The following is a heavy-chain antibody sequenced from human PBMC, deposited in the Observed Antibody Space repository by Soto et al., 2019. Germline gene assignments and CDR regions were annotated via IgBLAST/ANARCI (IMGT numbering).Heavy chain of an antibody. Sequence: SETLPLTCVVSGGSISNIHGWCCVRQPPGKGLEWIGEIYQSGSTDYNPSLKSRVTMSVDKSRNQLSLTLNSVTAADTAVYYCATEDSMNWTHDYWGQGTLVTVSS. CDR3: ATEDSMNWTHDY. D-gene: IGHD1-1*01. V-gene: IGHV4-4*02. J-gene: IGHJ4*02. CDR2: IYQSGST. CDR1: GGSISNIHG.